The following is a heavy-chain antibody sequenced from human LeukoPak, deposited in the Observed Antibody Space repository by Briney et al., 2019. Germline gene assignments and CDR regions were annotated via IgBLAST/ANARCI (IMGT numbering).Heavy chain of an antibody. CDR1: GFPFSSYW. CDR3: ARRGYSYALGYYFDY. D-gene: IGHD5-18*01. CDR2: IKQDGSEK. Sequence: GGSLRLSCVASGFPFSSYWMTWVRQAPGKGLEWVANIKQDGSEKYYVDSVKGRFTISRDNAKNSLYLQMNSLRAEDTAVYYCARRGYSYALGYYFDYWGQGTLVTVSS. J-gene: IGHJ4*02. V-gene: IGHV3-7*03.